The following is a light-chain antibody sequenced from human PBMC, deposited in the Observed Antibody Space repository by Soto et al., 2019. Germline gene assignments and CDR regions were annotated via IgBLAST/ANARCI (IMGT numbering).Light chain of an antibody. CDR1: SSNVGGYNY. CDR2: DVS. CDR3: SSYTTSSSLGV. V-gene: IGLV2-14*01. Sequence: QSALTQPPSVSGPPGQWITISCPGASSNVGGYNYVSCYQQHPGKAPKLMIYDVSNRPSGVSNRFSGSKSGNTASLTISGLQAEDEADYYCSSYTTSSSLGVFGGGTKLTVL. J-gene: IGLJ2*01.